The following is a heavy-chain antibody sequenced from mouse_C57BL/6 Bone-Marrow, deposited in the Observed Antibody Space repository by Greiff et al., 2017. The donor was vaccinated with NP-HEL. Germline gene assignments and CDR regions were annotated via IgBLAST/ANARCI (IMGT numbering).Heavy chain of an antibody. CDR1: GYAFSSSW. D-gene: IGHD2-5*01. CDR2: IYPGDGDT. Sequence: QVQLQQSGPELVKPGASVKISCKASGYAFSSSWMNWVKQRPGKGLEWIGRIYPGDGDTNYNGKFKGKATLTADKSSSTAYMQLSSLTSEDSAVYFCARDGAYYSNYVWYFEVWGTGTTVTVAS. CDR3: ARDGAYYSNYVWYFEV. J-gene: IGHJ1*03. V-gene: IGHV1-82*01.